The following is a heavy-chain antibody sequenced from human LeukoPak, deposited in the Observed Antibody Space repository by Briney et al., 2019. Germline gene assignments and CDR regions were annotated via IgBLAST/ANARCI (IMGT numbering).Heavy chain of an antibody. Sequence: GGSLRLSCAASGFTFSSYSMNWVRQAPGKGLEWVSSISSSSYKYYADSVKGRFTISRDNAKNSLYLQMNSLIAEDTAVYYCARAFLYGDAQSSDYWGQGTLVTVSS. V-gene: IGHV3-21*01. D-gene: IGHD4-17*01. CDR2: ISSSSYK. CDR1: GFTFSSYS. J-gene: IGHJ4*02. CDR3: ARAFLYGDAQSSDY.